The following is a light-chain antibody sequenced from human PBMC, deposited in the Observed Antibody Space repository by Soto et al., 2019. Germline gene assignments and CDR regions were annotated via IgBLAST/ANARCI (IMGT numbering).Light chain of an antibody. CDR2: GAS. CDR3: QQYGSSPPT. J-gene: IGKJ1*01. CDR1: QSFSTNY. Sequence: EIVLTQSPGTLSLSPGERATLSCRASQSFSTNYLAWYQRKPGQAPRLLIYGASNRATGIPDRFSGSGSGTDFTLTITRLEPEYFSLYYCQQYGSSPPTFGQGTKVEIK. V-gene: IGKV3-20*01.